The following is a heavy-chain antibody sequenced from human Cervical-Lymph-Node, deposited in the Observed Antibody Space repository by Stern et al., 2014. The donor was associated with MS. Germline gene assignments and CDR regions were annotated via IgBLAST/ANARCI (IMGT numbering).Heavy chain of an antibody. D-gene: IGHD1-26*01. J-gene: IGHJ6*02. CDR3: ARGELKEGLVRGMDV. CDR1: GGTYSSYA. CDR2: NIPIFGTA. Sequence: QVQLVQSGAEGTKPGSPENVSCKASGGTYSSYAISWVRQAPGQGREWIGGNIPIFGTANYAQKFQGRVTITADESTSTAYMELSSLRSEDTAVYYCARGELKEGLVRGMDVWGQGTTVTVSS. V-gene: IGHV1-69*01.